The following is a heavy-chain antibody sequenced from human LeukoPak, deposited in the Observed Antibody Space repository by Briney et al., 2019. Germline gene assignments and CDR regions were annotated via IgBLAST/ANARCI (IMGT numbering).Heavy chain of an antibody. V-gene: IGHV3-74*01. D-gene: IGHD6-6*01. CDR2: INSDGSST. CDR1: GFTFSSYW. Sequence: PGGSLRLSCAASGFTFSSYWMHWVRQAPGKGLLWVSSINSDGSSTSYADSVKGRFTISRDNAKNTLYLQMNSLRAEDTAVYYCARPSAFVDLNYWGQGTLVTVSS. J-gene: IGHJ4*02. CDR3: ARPSAFVDLNY.